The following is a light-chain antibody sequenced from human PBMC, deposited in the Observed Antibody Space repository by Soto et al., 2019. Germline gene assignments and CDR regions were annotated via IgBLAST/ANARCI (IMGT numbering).Light chain of an antibody. CDR3: SSYTSYSPYV. Sequence: QSALTQPASVSGSPGQSITISCTGTSSDVGGYNYVSWYQQHPGKAPKLIIYAVSKRPSGDSNRFSGSKSGNTASLTISGLQAEDEADYYCSSYTSYSPYVFGTGTKVTVL. CDR1: SSDVGGYNY. CDR2: AVS. J-gene: IGLJ1*01. V-gene: IGLV2-14*01.